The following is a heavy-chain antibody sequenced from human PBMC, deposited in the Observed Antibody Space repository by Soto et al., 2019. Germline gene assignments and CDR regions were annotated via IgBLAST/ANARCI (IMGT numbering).Heavy chain of an antibody. Sequence: TCTVSGGSISSSSYYWGWIRQPPGKGLEWIGSIYYSGSTYYNPSLKSRVTISVDTSKNQFSLKLSSVTAADTAVYYCARTNIVATNNWFDPWGQGTLVTVSS. J-gene: IGHJ5*02. D-gene: IGHD5-12*01. CDR3: ARTNIVATNNWFDP. V-gene: IGHV4-39*01. CDR2: IYYSGST. CDR1: GGSISSSSYY.